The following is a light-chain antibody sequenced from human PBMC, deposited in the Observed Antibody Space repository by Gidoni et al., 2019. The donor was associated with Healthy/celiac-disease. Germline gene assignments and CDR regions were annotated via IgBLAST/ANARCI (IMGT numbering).Light chain of an antibody. CDR1: QSVSSN. V-gene: IGKV3-15*01. J-gene: IGKJ1*01. CDR2: GAS. Sequence: EIVMTQSPATLSGSPGERATLSCRAGQSVSSNLAWYQQKPGQAPRLLIYGASTRATGIPARFSGSGSGTEFTLTISILQSEDFAVYYCQQYNNWPPWTFXQXTKVEIK. CDR3: QQYNNWPPWT.